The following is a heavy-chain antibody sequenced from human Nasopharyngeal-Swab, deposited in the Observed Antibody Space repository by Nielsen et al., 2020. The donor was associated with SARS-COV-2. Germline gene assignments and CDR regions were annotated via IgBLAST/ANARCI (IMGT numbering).Heavy chain of an antibody. Sequence: GESLKISCAASGFTFSSYAMHWVRQAPGKGLEWVAVISYDGSNKYYADSVKGQFTISRDNSKNTLYLQMNSLRAEDTAVYYCARSYYGAYYYGMDVWGQGTTVTVSS. J-gene: IGHJ6*02. CDR3: ARSYYGAYYYGMDV. CDR1: GFTFSSYA. V-gene: IGHV3-30-3*01. D-gene: IGHD4-17*01. CDR2: ISYDGSNK.